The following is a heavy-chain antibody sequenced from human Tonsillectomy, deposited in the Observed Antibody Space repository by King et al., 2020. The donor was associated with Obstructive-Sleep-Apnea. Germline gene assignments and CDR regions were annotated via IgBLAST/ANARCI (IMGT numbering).Heavy chain of an antibody. CDR2: IKSKSDGGTT. CDR3: TTDRANYYGSGSYYFAD. Sequence: VQLVESGGGLVQPGGSLRLSCTASGFIFSNAWMSWVRQAPGKGLEWVGRIKSKSDGGTTDYAAPVKGNVTISRDDSKNMMYLQLYSLKTEDTAMYYCTTDRANYYGSGSYYFADWGQGTLVTVSS. V-gene: IGHV3-15*01. CDR1: GFIFSNAW. D-gene: IGHD3-10*01. J-gene: IGHJ4*02.